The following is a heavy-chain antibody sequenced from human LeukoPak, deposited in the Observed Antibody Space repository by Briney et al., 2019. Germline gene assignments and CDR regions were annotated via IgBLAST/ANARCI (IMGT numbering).Heavy chain of an antibody. J-gene: IGHJ4*02. CDR2: IYSGGST. CDR3: LIELERREYYFDY. CDR1: GFTFSSYG. V-gene: IGHV3-66*01. Sequence: GGSLRLSCAASGFTFSSYGMSWVRQAPGKGLEWVSVIYSGGSTYYADSVKGRFTISRDNSKNTLYLQMNSLRAEDTAVYYCLIELERREYYFDYWGQGTLVTVSS. D-gene: IGHD1-1*01.